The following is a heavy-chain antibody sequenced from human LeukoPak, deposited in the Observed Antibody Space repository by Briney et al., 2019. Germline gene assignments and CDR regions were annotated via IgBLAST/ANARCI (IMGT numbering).Heavy chain of an antibody. CDR1: GFTFGSYS. CDR2: ISSSSSYI. CDR3: ASLIAGPDIDY. Sequence: GGSLRLSCAASGFTFGSYSMNWVRQAPGKGLEWVSSISSSSSYIYYADSVKGRFTISRDNAKNSLYLQMNSLRAEDTAVYYCASLIAGPDIDYWGQGTLVTVSS. J-gene: IGHJ4*02. V-gene: IGHV3-21*01. D-gene: IGHD6-13*01.